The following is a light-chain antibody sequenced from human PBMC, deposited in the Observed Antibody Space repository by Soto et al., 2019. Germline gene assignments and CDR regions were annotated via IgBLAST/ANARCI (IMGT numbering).Light chain of an antibody. CDR1: RDISTL. Sequence: VQITQSPSSVSASVGDRVTITCRASRDISTLLAWYQQKPGKAPKLLIYGASNLQSGVPSRFSGRGSGTDFTLTISSLQPEDFGTYYCQHDNSFPFIFAQGTKV. CDR3: QHDNSFPFI. J-gene: IGKJ2*01. V-gene: IGKV1D-12*01. CDR2: GAS.